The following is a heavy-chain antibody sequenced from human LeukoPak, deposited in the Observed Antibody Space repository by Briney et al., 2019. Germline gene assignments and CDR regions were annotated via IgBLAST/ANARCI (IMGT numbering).Heavy chain of an antibody. V-gene: IGHV3-23*01. CDR2: ISGSGGST. CDR3: AKPPVLRYFDWLSH. Sequence: GGSLRLSCAASGFTFSSYAMSWVRQAPGKGLEWVSAISGSGGSTYYADSVKGRFTISRDNSKNTLHLQMNSLRAEDTAVYYCAKPPVLRYFDWLSHWGQGTLVTVSS. CDR1: GFTFSSYA. J-gene: IGHJ5*02. D-gene: IGHD3-9*01.